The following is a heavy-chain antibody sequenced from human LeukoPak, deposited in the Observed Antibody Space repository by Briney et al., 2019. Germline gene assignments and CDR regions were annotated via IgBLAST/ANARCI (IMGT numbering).Heavy chain of an antibody. Sequence: TSETLSLTCTVSGGSISSGGYYWSWIRQHPGKGLEWIGYIYYSGSTYYNPSLKSRVTISVDTSKNQFSLKLSSVTAADTAVYYCARADYDILTGQTYNWFDPWGQGTLVTASS. CDR1: GGSISSGGYY. V-gene: IGHV4-31*03. CDR3: ARADYDILTGQTYNWFDP. D-gene: IGHD3-9*01. CDR2: IYYSGST. J-gene: IGHJ5*02.